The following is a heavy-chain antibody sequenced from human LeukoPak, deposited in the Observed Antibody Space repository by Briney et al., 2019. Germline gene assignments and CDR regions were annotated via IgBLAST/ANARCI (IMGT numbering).Heavy chain of an antibody. J-gene: IGHJ4*02. CDR3: ARESRDGYIRSGGFDY. Sequence: GGSLRLSCAASGFTSSDYYMSWIRHAPGKGLEWVSYISSSGSTIYYADSVKGRFTISRDNAKNSLYLQMNGLRAEDTAVYYCARESRDGYIRSGGFDYWGQGTLVTVSS. V-gene: IGHV3-11*04. CDR2: ISSSGSTI. CDR1: GFTSSDYY. D-gene: IGHD5-24*01.